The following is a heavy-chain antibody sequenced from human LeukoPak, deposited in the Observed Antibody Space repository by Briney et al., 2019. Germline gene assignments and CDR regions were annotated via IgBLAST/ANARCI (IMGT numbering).Heavy chain of an antibody. Sequence: ASVKVSCKASGGTFSSYSISWVRQAPGQGLEWMGGIIPIFGTANYAQKFQGRVTITTDESTSIAYMELSSLRSEDTAVYYCARGRGEPLDYWGQGTLVTVSS. CDR1: GGTFSSYS. V-gene: IGHV1-69*05. J-gene: IGHJ4*02. CDR3: ARGRGEPLDY. CDR2: IIPIFGTA. D-gene: IGHD3-16*01.